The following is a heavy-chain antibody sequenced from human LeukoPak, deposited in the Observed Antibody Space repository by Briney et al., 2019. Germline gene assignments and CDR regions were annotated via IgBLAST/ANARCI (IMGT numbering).Heavy chain of an antibody. CDR2: ISYDGSNK. V-gene: IGHV3-30*18. Sequence: PGGSLRLSCAASGFTFSSYGMPWVRQAPGKGLEWVAVISYDGSNKYYADSVKGRFTISRDNSKNTLYLQMNSLRAEDTAVYYCAKDHSYGFDYWGQGTLVTVSS. CDR3: AKDHSYGFDY. CDR1: GFTFSSYG. J-gene: IGHJ4*02. D-gene: IGHD5-18*01.